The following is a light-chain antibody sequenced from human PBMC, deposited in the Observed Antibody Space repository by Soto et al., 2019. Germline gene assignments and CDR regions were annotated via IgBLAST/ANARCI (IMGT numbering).Light chain of an antibody. CDR3: MQALQTHPLP. Sequence: EIVMTQSPLSLPVTPGEPASISCRSSQSLLHSNGYNYLDWYLQKPGQSPQLLIYLGSSRASGVPDRFSGSGSGTDFKLEISRVETEDVGVYYCMQALQTHPLPFGHGTRLEIK. CDR2: LGS. V-gene: IGKV2-28*01. CDR1: QSLLHSNGYNY. J-gene: IGKJ5*01.